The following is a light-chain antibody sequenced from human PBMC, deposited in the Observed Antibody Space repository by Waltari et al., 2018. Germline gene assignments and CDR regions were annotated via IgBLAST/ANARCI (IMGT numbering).Light chain of an antibody. V-gene: IGKV3-11*01. CDR3: QQRSNWRT. J-gene: IGKJ1*01. Sequence: EIVLTQSPATLSLSTGERATLSCRASQSVSSNLAWYQQKPGQAPRLLIYDTSNRATGIPARFSGSGSGTDFTLTISSLEPEDFAVYYCQQRSNWRTFGQGTKVEIK. CDR2: DTS. CDR1: QSVSSN.